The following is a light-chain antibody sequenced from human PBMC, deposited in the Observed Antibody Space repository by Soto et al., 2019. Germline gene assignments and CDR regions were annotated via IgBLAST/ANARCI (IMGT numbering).Light chain of an antibody. J-gene: IGKJ4*01. CDR2: AAS. CDR1: QSIRSY. V-gene: IGKV1-39*01. CDR3: QQSYSTPPT. Sequence: DIQMTRSPSSLSASVGDRVTITCRASQSIRSYLNWYQLKPEKAPKLLIYAASSLQSGVPSRFSGSGSGTDFTLTISSLQPEDFATYYCQQSYSTPPTFGGGTKVEIK.